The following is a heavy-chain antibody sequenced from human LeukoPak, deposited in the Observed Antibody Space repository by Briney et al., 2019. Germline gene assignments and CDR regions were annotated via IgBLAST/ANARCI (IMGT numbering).Heavy chain of an antibody. Sequence: GGSLRLSCAASGFTFSSYGMHWVRQAPGKGLEWVAVISYDGSNKYYADSVKGRFTISRDNSKNTLYLQMNSLRAEDTAVYYCARSLSTIQLSEFDYWGQGTLVTVSS. V-gene: IGHV3-30*03. D-gene: IGHD5-18*01. CDR3: ARSLSTIQLSEFDY. J-gene: IGHJ4*02. CDR2: ISYDGSNK. CDR1: GFTFSSYG.